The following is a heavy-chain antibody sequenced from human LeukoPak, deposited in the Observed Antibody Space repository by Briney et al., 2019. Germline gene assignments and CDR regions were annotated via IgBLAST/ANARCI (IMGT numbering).Heavy chain of an antibody. D-gene: IGHD4-17*01. V-gene: IGHV3-23*01. CDR2: ISGSGGST. Sequence: GGSLRLSCAASGFTFSSYAMSWVPQAPGKGLEWVSAISGSGGSTYYADSVKGRFTISRDNSKNTLYLQMNSLRAEDTAVYYCAQEKHAVTTRLFDYWGQGTLVTVSS. J-gene: IGHJ4*02. CDR1: GFTFSSYA. CDR3: AQEKHAVTTRLFDY.